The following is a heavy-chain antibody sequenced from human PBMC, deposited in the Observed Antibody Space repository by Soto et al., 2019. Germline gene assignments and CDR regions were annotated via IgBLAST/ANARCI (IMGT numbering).Heavy chain of an antibody. CDR1: GGTISSSSYY. CDR3: ASLYGDYVSY. Sequence: SETLSLTCTVSGGTISSSSYYWGWIRQPPGQGLEWIGSIYYSGSTYYNPSLKSRVTISVDTSKNQFSLKLSSVTAADTAVYYCASLYGDYVSYWGQGTLVTVSS. J-gene: IGHJ4*02. V-gene: IGHV4-39*01. D-gene: IGHD4-17*01. CDR2: IYYSGST.